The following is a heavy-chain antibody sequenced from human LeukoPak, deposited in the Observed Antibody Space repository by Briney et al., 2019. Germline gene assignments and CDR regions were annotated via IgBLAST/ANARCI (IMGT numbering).Heavy chain of an antibody. Sequence: ASVKVSCKASGYTFINYDIMWVRQATGQGLEWMGWMNSYTGNTGYAQRFQGRVTMTRDTSRSTAYMELSSLGSEDTAVYYCTRGRGGTIDRGYMDYWGQGSLVTVSS. CDR2: MNSYTGNT. D-gene: IGHD1-1*01. CDR1: GYTFINYD. CDR3: TRGRGGTIDRGYMDY. V-gene: IGHV1-8*01. J-gene: IGHJ4*02.